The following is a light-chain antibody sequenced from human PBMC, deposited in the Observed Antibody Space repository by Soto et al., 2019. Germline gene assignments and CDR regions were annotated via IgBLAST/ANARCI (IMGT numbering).Light chain of an antibody. V-gene: IGLV2-23*02. CDR1: SSDVGSYNL. Sequence: QSALTQPASMSGSPGQSITISCTGTSSDVGSYNLVSWYQQQPGKAPKLMIYEVSKRPSGVSNRFSGTKSGNTASLTISGLQADDEADYYCCSYADSGTHVLFGGGTKLTVL. CDR3: CSYADSGTHVL. J-gene: IGLJ2*01. CDR2: EVS.